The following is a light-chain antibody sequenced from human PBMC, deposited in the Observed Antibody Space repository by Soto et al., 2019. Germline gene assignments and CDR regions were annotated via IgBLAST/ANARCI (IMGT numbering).Light chain of an antibody. CDR1: QDISNY. CDR2: DES. V-gene: IGKV1-33*01. Sequence: DIQMTQSPSSLSASVGDRVTITCQASQDISNYLNWYQQKPGKAPKLLIYDESNLETGFPSRFSGSGSGTDFTFTISSLQPEDIATYYCQQYDNLPGFGQRTKLEIK. J-gene: IGKJ2*03. CDR3: QQYDNLPG.